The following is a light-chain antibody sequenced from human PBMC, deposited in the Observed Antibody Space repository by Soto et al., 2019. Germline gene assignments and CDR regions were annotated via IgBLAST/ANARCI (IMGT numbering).Light chain of an antibody. V-gene: IGKV3-20*01. CDR2: GAS. CDR1: QSVSSSY. CDR3: QQYGSSIYT. J-gene: IGKJ2*01. Sequence: EIVLTQSPGTLSLSPGERATLSCSASQSVSSSYLAWYQQKPGQAPRLLIYGASSRANGIPDGFSGSGSGTDFPLTISRLEPEDFAVYYCQQYGSSIYTFGQGTKLELK.